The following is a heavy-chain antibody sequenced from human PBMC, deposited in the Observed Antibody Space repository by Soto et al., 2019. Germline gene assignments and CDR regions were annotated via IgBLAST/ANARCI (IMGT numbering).Heavy chain of an antibody. Sequence: GSLRLSCAASGFTFSGSAMHWVRQASGEGLEWVGRIRSKANSYATAYAASVKGRFTISRDDSKNTAYLQMNSLKTEDTAVYYCTSLEYYDILTGYFYWGQGTLVTVSS. J-gene: IGHJ4*02. CDR1: GFTFSGSA. CDR2: IRSKANSYAT. CDR3: TSLEYYDILTGYFY. D-gene: IGHD3-9*01. V-gene: IGHV3-73*01.